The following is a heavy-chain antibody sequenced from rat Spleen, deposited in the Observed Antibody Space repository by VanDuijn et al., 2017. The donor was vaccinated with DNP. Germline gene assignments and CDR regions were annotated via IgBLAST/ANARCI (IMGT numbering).Heavy chain of an antibody. V-gene: IGHV5-25*01. J-gene: IGHJ4*01. CDR2: ITSGGSNT. Sequence: EVQVIESGGGLVQPGRSLKLSCAASGFTFSSFAMAWVRQAPKKGLEWVATITSGGSNTYYPDSVKGRFTISRDNAKSTLYRQMDSLRSEDTATYYCAKRGTGVMDAWGQGASVTVSS. D-gene: IGHD4-3*01. CDR3: AKRGTGVMDA. CDR1: GFTFSSFA.